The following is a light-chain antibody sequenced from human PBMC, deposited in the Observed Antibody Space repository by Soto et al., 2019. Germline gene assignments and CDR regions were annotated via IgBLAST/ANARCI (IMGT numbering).Light chain of an antibody. CDR1: SSDVGGYKY. V-gene: IGLV2-14*01. J-gene: IGLJ1*01. Sequence: QSALTQPASVSGSPGQSITISCTGTSSDVGGYKYVSWYQHYPGKAPKLMIYEVNNRPSGVSDRFSGSKSGNTASLTISGLQAEDEADYYCSSYTRSSTPYVFGTGTKLTV. CDR2: EVN. CDR3: SSYTRSSTPYV.